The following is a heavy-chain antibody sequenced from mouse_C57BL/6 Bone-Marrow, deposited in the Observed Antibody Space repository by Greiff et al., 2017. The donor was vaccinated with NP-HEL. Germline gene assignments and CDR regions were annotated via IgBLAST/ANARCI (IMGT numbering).Heavy chain of an antibody. V-gene: IGHV1-4*01. Sequence: QVQLVESGAGLARPGASVKMSCTASGFTFTSYSMHWVNQGPGQGLEWIGSSSPSSGYSKYNQKFKDKATLTADKSSSTTYMQLSSLTSDDSAVYYCARQIRLRDWFAYWGQGTLVTVSA. J-gene: IGHJ3*01. CDR3: ARQIRLRDWFAY. D-gene: IGHD3-2*02. CDR2: SSPSSGYS. CDR1: GFTFTSYS.